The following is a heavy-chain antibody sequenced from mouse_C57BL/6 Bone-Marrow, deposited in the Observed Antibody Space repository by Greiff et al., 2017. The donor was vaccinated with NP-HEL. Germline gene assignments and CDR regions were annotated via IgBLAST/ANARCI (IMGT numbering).Heavy chain of an antibody. J-gene: IGHJ1*03. V-gene: IGHV7-3*01. Sequence: EVQGVESGGGLVQPGGSLSLSCAASGFTFTDYYMSWVRQPPGKALEWLGFIRNKANGYTTEYSASVKGRFTISRDNSQSILYLQMNALRAEDSATYYCARYTTVVAWYFDVWGTGTTVTVSS. D-gene: IGHD1-1*01. CDR3: ARYTTVVAWYFDV. CDR2: IRNKANGYTT. CDR1: GFTFTDYY.